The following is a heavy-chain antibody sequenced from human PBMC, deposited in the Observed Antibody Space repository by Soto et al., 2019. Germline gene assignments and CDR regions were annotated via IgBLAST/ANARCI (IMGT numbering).Heavy chain of an antibody. CDR3: ASYCLTVAGNDPFDY. CDR2: IIPIFGTA. CDR1: GGTFSSYA. J-gene: IGHJ4*02. V-gene: IGHV1-69*01. Sequence: QVQLVQSGAEVKKPGSSVKVSCKASGGTFSSYAISWVRQAPGQGLEWMGGIIPIFGTANYAQKFQGRVTITADESTSTAYMELSSLRTEDTAVYYCASYCLTVAGNDPFDYWGQGTLVTVSS. D-gene: IGHD6-19*01.